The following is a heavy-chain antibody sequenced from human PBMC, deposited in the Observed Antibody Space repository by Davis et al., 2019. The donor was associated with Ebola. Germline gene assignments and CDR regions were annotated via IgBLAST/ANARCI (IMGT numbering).Heavy chain of an antibody. Sequence: PSETLSLTCSVSGGSISTYYWSWIRQPPGKGLEWIGYIHYTGSIHYNPSLRSRVTILVDTSKNQFSLKLSSVTAADTAVYYCARHDYGDDRYFDSWGQGILVTVSS. CDR1: GGSISTYY. CDR2: IHYTGSI. CDR3: ARHDYGDDRYFDS. V-gene: IGHV4-59*08. D-gene: IGHD4-17*01. J-gene: IGHJ4*02.